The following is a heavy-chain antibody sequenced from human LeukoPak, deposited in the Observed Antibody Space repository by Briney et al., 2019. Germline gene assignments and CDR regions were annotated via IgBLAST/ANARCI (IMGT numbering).Heavy chain of an antibody. J-gene: IGHJ5*02. CDR2: MKGSEE. D-gene: IGHD2-15*01. Sequence: GGSLRLSCAASGFTFSSYWMSWVRQAPGKGLEWVAKMKGSEEYYVDSVNGRFTISRDNAKNSLYLQMNSLRVDDTAVYYCTRWARYCSECSCYSWFDPWGQGTLVAVSS. CDR3: TRWARYCSECSCYSWFDP. CDR1: GFTFSSYW. V-gene: IGHV3-7*01.